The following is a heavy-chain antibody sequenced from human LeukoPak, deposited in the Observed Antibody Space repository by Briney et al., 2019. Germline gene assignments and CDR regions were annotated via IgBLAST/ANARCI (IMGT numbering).Heavy chain of an antibody. CDR3: ARDRVWCSSTSCYYYYYGMDV. CDR1: GYTFTGYY. J-gene: IGHJ6*02. D-gene: IGHD2-2*01. CDR2: INPNSGGT. Sequence: ASVKVSCKASGYTFTGYYMHWVRQAPGQGLEWMGRINPNSGGTNYAQKFQGRVTMTRDTSISTAYMELSRLRSDDTAVYYCARDRVWCSSTSCYYYYYGMDVWGQGTTVTVSS. V-gene: IGHV1-2*06.